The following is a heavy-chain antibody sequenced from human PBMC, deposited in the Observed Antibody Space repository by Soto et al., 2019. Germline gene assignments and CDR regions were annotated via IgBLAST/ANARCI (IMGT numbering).Heavy chain of an antibody. CDR3: SAGYYDSSGSVLGYYGMDV. CDR2: ISSSSSYI. Sequence: GGSLRLSCAASGFTFSSYSMNWVRQAPGKGLEWVSPISSSSSYIYYADSVKGRFTISRDNAKNSLYLQMNSLRAEDTAVYYCSAGYYDSSGSVLGYYGMDVWGQGTTVTVSS. V-gene: IGHV3-21*01. D-gene: IGHD3-22*01. CDR1: GFTFSSYS. J-gene: IGHJ6*02.